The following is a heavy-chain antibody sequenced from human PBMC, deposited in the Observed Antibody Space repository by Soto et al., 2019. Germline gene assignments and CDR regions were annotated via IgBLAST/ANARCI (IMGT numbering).Heavy chain of an antibody. D-gene: IGHD1-26*01. V-gene: IGHV1-2*02. Sequence: QVQLVQSGAEVKKPGASVKVSCKASGYIFTGYYMHWVRQAPGQGLEWMGWIDPNSGGTDYAQKFQDRVIMTRGTCISTAYMELSRLRVDDTAVYYCARVMSGSYLGHDYYFDYWGQGTLVAVSS. CDR3: ARVMSGSYLGHDYYFDY. J-gene: IGHJ4*02. CDR1: GYIFTGYY. CDR2: IDPNSGGT.